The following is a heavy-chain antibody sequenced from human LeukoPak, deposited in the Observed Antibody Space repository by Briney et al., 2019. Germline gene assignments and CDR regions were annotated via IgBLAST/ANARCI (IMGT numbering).Heavy chain of an antibody. CDR3: RAATKYRDYYYDY. D-gene: IGHD2-21*02. CDR1: GFTFSSYA. CDR2: ISSDGSNK. Sequence: GGSLRLSCAASGFTFSSYAMHWVRQAPGKGLEWVAVISSDGSNKYYADSVKGRFTISRDNSKDTLYLQMSSLAIKDTAVYYCRAATKYRDYYYDYWGQGTLVTVSS. J-gene: IGHJ4*02. V-gene: IGHV3-30*04.